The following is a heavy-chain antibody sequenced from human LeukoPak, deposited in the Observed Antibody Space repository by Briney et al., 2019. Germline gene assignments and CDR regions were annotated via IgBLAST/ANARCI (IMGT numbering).Heavy chain of an antibody. V-gene: IGHV1-18*01. J-gene: IGHJ4*02. CDR2: ISTNNGNT. CDR3: ARGGYTSGYDY. Sequence: ASVKVSCKASGYTFTSYDLSWVRQAPGQGLEWMGWISTNNGNTNYARKLQGRVTMTTDTSTSTAYMELRSLRSDDTAVYHCARGGYTSGYDYWGQGTLVTVS. D-gene: IGHD5-18*01. CDR1: GYTFTSYD.